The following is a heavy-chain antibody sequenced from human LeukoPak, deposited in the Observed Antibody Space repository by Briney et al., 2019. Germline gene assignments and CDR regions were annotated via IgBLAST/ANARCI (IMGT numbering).Heavy chain of an antibody. Sequence: GGSLRLSCATSGFTFSSYSMNWVRQAPGGGLEWVSSVTTSSSYIYYADSVKGRFASSRDNAKNSLYLQMNSLRAEDTAVYYCARVHSSGQLETFDYWGQGTLVTVSS. CDR2: VTTSSSYI. D-gene: IGHD6-19*01. CDR3: ARVHSSGQLETFDY. CDR1: GFTFSSYS. V-gene: IGHV3-21*01. J-gene: IGHJ4*02.